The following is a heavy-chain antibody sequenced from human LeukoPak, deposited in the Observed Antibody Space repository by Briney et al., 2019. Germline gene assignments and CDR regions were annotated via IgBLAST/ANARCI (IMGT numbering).Heavy chain of an antibody. CDR1: GGSISSYY. J-gene: IGHJ5*02. D-gene: IGHD2-2*01. Sequence: PSETLSLTCTVSGGSISSYYWSWIRQPPGKGLEWIGYIYYSGSTNYNPSLKSRVTISVDTSKNQFSLKLSSVTAADTAVYYCARDSCSSTSCYGVDPWGQGTLVTVSS. V-gene: IGHV4-59*01. CDR2: IYYSGST. CDR3: ARDSCSSTSCYGVDP.